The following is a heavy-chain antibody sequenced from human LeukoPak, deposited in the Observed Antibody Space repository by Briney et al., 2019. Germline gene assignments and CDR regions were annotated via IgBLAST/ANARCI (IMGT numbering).Heavy chain of an antibody. CDR3: ARGRADYYDD. Sequence: GGSLRLSCAASGFPFSSYWMSWVRQAPGKGLEWVANIKQDGSEKYYVDSVKGRFTISRDNAKNSLYLQMNSLRAEDTAVYYCARGRADYYDDWGQGTLVTVSS. V-gene: IGHV3-7*01. J-gene: IGHJ4*02. CDR2: IKQDGSEK. CDR1: GFPFSSYW.